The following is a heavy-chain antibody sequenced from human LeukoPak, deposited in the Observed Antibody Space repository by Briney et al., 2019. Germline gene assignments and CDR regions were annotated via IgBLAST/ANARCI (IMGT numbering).Heavy chain of an antibody. Sequence: PSETLSLTCAVYGGSFSGYYWSWIRQPPGKGLEWIGEINHSGSTNYNPSLKSRVTIFVDTSKNQFSLKLSSVTAADTAVYYCARQGYGVDYWGQGTLVTVSS. CDR3: ARQGYGVDY. D-gene: IGHD4/OR15-4a*01. CDR1: GGSFSGYY. J-gene: IGHJ4*02. V-gene: IGHV4-34*01. CDR2: INHSGST.